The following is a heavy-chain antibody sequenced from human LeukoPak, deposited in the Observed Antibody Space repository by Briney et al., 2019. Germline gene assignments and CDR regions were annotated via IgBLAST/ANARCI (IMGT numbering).Heavy chain of an antibody. V-gene: IGHV4-30-4*08. CDR3: ARDQQLADYYYYGMDV. CDR2: IYYSGST. CDR1: GGSISSGDYY. J-gene: IGHJ6*02. D-gene: IGHD6-13*01. Sequence: SETLSLTCTVSGGSISSGDYYWSWIRQPPGKGLEWIGYIYYSGSTYYNPSLKSRVTISVDTSKNQFSLKLSSVTAADTAVYYCARDQQLADYYYYGMDVWGQGTTVTVSS.